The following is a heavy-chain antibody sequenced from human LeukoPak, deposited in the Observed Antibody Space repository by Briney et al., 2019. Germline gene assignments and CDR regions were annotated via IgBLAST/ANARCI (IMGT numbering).Heavy chain of an antibody. CDR2: INQDGSEK. CDR1: GFTFSAFW. CDR3: AILTILGNAFDI. Sequence: GGSLRLSCAASGFTFSAFWMSWVRQAPGKGLEWVANINQDGSEKYIVDSVKGRFTISRDNAKNLLWLQMNSLRAEDTAVYYCAILTILGNAFDIWGQGTMVTVSS. D-gene: IGHD3-9*01. V-gene: IGHV3-7*03. J-gene: IGHJ3*02.